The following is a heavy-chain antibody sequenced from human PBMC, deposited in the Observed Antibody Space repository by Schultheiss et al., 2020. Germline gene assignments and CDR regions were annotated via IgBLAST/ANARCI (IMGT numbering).Heavy chain of an antibody. CDR3: ASLAAAGTSVEALKIDY. J-gene: IGHJ4*02. D-gene: IGHD6-13*01. Sequence: SETLSLTCTVSGGSISSSSYYWGWIRQPPEKGLEWIGSIYTSGSTNYNPSLKSRVTISVDTSKNQFSLKLSSVSAADTAVYYCASLAAAGTSVEALKIDYWGQGTLVTVSS. V-gene: IGHV4-39*01. CDR2: IYTSGST. CDR1: GGSISSSSYY.